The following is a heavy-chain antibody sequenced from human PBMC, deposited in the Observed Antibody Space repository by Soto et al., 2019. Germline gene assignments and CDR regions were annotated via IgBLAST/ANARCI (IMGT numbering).Heavy chain of an antibody. CDR2: ISSSSSYI. Sequence: GGPLRLSCAASGFTFSSYSMNWVRQAPGKGLEWVSSISSSSSYIYYADSVKGRFTISRDNAKNSLYLQMNSLRAEDTAVYYCARGGYFDWLFFQDYWGQGTLVTVSS. CDR1: GFTFSSYS. CDR3: ARGGYFDWLFFQDY. D-gene: IGHD3-9*01. V-gene: IGHV3-21*01. J-gene: IGHJ4*02.